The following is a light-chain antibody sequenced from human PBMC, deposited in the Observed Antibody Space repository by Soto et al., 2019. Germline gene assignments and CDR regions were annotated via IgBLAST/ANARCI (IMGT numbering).Light chain of an antibody. CDR1: QSVKTF. CDR2: DAS. J-gene: IGKJ5*01. Sequence: EIVLTKSPATLSLSRWEIATLSCRASQSVKTFLLWYQHRPGQAPRVLIYDASHRATGIPARFRGSGSGTDFTLTISSLEPEDAGIYNCQQRSHWPPITFGQVTRLEIK. V-gene: IGKV3-11*01. CDR3: QQRSHWPPIT.